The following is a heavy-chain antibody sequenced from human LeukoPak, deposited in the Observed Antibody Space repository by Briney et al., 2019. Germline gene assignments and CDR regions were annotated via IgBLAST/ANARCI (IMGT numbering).Heavy chain of an antibody. CDR1: GFTLRSYA. V-gene: IGHV3-23*01. Sequence: PGGSLRLSCAASGFTLRSYAMSWVRQAPGKGLEWVSGISNSGGTTYYADFVKGRFTISRDNSKNTLYLQMNSLRAEDTAVYYCAKSRYSGSYRNYFDYWGQGTLVTVSS. CDR2: ISNSGGTT. CDR3: AKSRYSGSYRNYFDY. D-gene: IGHD1-26*01. J-gene: IGHJ4*02.